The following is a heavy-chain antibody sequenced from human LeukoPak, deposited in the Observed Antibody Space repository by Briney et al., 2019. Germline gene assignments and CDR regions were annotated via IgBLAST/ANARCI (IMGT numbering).Heavy chain of an antibody. CDR2: INHSGST. Sequence: SETLSLTCAVYGGSFSGYYWSWIRQPPGKGLEWIGEINHSGSTNYNPSLKSRVTISVDTSKNQFSLKLSSVTAADTAVYYCARGPRTPPYYYYYMDVWGKGTTVTVSS. V-gene: IGHV4-34*01. J-gene: IGHJ6*03. CDR3: ARGPRTPPYYYYYMDV. CDR1: GGSFSGYY.